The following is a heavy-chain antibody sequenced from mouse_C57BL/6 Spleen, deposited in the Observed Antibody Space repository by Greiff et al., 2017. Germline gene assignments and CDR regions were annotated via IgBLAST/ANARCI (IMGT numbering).Heavy chain of an antibody. Sequence: VQLQQSGADLVKPGASLKISCKASGYAFSSYWMNWVQQRPGKGLEWIGQIYPGGGDTNYTGKFKGKATLTADKSSSTAYMQLSSLTYEDSAVDCCARCDYDYMDYWGQGTSVTVSS. CDR2: IYPGGGDT. D-gene: IGHD2-4*01. V-gene: IGHV1-80*01. CDR1: GYAFSSYW. J-gene: IGHJ4*01. CDR3: ARCDYDYMDY.